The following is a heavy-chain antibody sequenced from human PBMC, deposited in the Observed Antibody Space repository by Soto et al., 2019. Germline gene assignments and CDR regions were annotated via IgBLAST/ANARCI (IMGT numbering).Heavy chain of an antibody. CDR2: ISGSGGST. Sequence: PGGSLRLSCAASGFTFSSYAMSWVRQAPGKGLEWVSAISGSGGSTYYADSVKGRFTISRDNSKNTLYLQMNSLRAEDTAVYYCARERITMIVVVITSAGPFDYWGQGTLVTVSS. D-gene: IGHD3-22*01. V-gene: IGHV3-23*01. CDR3: ARERITMIVVVITSAGPFDY. CDR1: GFTFSSYA. J-gene: IGHJ4*02.